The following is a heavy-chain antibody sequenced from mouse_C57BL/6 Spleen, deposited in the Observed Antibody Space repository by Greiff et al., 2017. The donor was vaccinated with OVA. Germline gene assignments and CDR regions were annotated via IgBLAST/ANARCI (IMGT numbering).Heavy chain of an antibody. D-gene: IGHD2-4*01. V-gene: IGHV3-6*01. CDR2: ISYDGSN. J-gene: IGHJ4*01. Sequence: EVQLQQSGPGLVKPSQSLSLTCSVTGYSITSGYYWNWIRQFPGNKLEWMGYISYDGSNNYNPSLKNRISITRDTSKNQFFLKLNSVTTEDTATDYCARVEGLRRFGMDYWGQGTSVTVSS. CDR3: ARVEGLRRFGMDY. CDR1: GYSITSGYY.